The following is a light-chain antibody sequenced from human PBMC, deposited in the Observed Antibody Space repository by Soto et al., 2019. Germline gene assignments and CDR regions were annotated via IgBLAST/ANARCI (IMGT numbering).Light chain of an antibody. J-gene: IGLJ1*01. CDR2: DVS. V-gene: IGLV2-14*03. CDR1: SSDVGGYNY. Sequence: QSALTQPASVSGSPGQPITISCTGTSSDVGGYNYVSWYQHHPGKAPTLMIFDVSNRPSGVSNRFSGSKSGNTASLTISGLQPEAEDDYYCSSYTSGNTRQIVFGTGTKVTVL. CDR3: SSYTSGNTRQIV.